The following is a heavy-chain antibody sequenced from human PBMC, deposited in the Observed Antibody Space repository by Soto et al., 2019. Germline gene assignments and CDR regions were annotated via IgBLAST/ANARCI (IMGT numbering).Heavy chain of an antibody. D-gene: IGHD4-4*01. J-gene: IGHJ6*02. CDR2: ISSSSSYI. Sequence: GGSLRLSCAASGFTFSSYSMNWVRQAPGKGLEWVSSISSSSSYIYYADSVKGRFTISRDNAKNSLYLQMNSLRAEDTAVYYCARGIGAVTTLRLYYYYGMDVWGQGXTVTVYS. V-gene: IGHV3-21*01. CDR1: GFTFSSYS. CDR3: ARGIGAVTTLRLYYYYGMDV.